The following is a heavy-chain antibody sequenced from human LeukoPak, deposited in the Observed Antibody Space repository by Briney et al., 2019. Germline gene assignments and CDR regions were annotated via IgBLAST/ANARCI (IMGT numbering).Heavy chain of an antibody. V-gene: IGHV3-23*01. CDR2: ISGSAGNT. Sequence: PGGSLRLSCVASGFTFSSYAMYWVRQAPGEGLEWVSIISGSAGNTYYADSVKGRLTISRDNSKNTLYLQMNSLRAEDTAIYYCAKSPYGSGSFSALDIWGQGTTVTVSS. CDR3: AKSPYGSGSFSALDI. CDR1: GFTFSSYA. D-gene: IGHD3-10*01. J-gene: IGHJ3*02.